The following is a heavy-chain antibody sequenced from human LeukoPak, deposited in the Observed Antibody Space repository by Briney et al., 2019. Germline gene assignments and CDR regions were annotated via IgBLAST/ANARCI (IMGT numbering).Heavy chain of an antibody. CDR3: ATATLINYYGSGSYSH. Sequence: SETLSLTCTVSSRSISSYYWSWIRQPPGKGLVWSGYIHYSGSTNYNPYLKSRVTISVDTSKNQFSLKLSSVTAADTAVYYCATATLINYYGSGSYSHWGQGTLVTVSS. V-gene: IGHV4-59*01. CDR1: SRSISSYY. CDR2: IHYSGST. J-gene: IGHJ4*02. D-gene: IGHD3-10*01.